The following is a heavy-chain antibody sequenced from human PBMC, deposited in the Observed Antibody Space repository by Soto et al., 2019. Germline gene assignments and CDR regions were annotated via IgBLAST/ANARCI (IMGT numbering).Heavy chain of an antibody. J-gene: IGHJ4*02. CDR2: ISHSGST. CDR3: AREYTYGSNFFDC. Sequence: QVQLQESGPGLVKPSQTLSLTCTVSGGSISSAAYYWSWIRQHPGKDLEWIGYISHSGSTYYTPSLKSRVIISPDTSKNQFSLNLNSVTAADTAVYYCAREYTYGSNFFDCWGQGALVTVSS. D-gene: IGHD5-18*01. V-gene: IGHV4-31*03. CDR1: GGSISSAAYY.